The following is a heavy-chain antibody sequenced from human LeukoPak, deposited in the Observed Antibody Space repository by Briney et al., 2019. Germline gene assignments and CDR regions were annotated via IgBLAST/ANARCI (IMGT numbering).Heavy chain of an antibody. J-gene: IGHJ3*02. CDR2: IYTSGST. CDR3: ARDYSEMATIGAFDI. CDR1: GGSISSYY. D-gene: IGHD5-24*01. V-gene: IGHV4-4*07. Sequence: SETLSLTCTVSGGSISSYYWSWIRQPAGKGLEWIVRIYTSGSTNYNPSLKSRVTMSVDTSKNQFSLKLSSVTAADTAVYYCARDYSEMATIGAFDIWGQGTMVTVSS.